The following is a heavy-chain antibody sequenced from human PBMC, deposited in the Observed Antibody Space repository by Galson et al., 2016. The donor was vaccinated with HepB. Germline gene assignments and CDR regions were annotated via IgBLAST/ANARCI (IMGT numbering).Heavy chain of an antibody. CDR1: GYSFIDYG. D-gene: IGHD6-19*01. Sequence: SVKVSCKASGYSFIDYGFSWVRQAPGQGLEWMGWISAYNGNTNYAQRLQGRVTMTTDTSTRTAYMELRSLRSDDTAVYYCVREGEVAGTVYFQHWGQGTLVTVSS. J-gene: IGHJ1*01. CDR2: ISAYNGNT. V-gene: IGHV1-18*01. CDR3: VREGEVAGTVYFQH.